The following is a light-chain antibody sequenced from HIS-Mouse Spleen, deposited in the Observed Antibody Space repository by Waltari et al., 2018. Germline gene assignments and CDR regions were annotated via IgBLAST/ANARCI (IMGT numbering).Light chain of an antibody. V-gene: IGLV3-27*01. J-gene: IGLJ3*02. CDR3: YSAADNNLWV. CDR2: KDS. CDR1: VLVKKS. Sequence: SYELTQPSSVPVSPGQTARITRPGVVLVKKSARWVQQQPGQAPVLVIYKDSERPSGIPERFSGSSSGTTVTLTISGAQVEDEADYYCYSAADNNLWVFGGGTKLTVL.